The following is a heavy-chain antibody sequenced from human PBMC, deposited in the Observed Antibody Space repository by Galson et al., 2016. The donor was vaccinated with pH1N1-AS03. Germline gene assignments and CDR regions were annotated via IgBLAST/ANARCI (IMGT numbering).Heavy chain of an antibody. CDR1: GFPFSTYW. V-gene: IGHV3-74*01. CDR3: VRDRELVR. Sequence: LRFSCAASGFPFSTYWMHWVRQAPGKGLEWVSRINPDASSTNYAESVKGRFTISRNNAKNTVYLQINSLRAEDTAVYYCVRDRELVRWGQGTLVTVSS. J-gene: IGHJ5*02. D-gene: IGHD1-26*01. CDR2: INPDASST.